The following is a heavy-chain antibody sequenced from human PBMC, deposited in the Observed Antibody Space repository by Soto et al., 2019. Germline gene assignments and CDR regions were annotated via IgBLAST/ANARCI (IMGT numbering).Heavy chain of an antibody. CDR3: ARDLHLGNSSGWTRHTKTFDY. CDR1: GYTFTSYA. D-gene: IGHD6-19*01. Sequence: ASVKVSCKASGYTFTSYAMHWVRQAPGQRLEWMGWINAGNGNTKYSQKFQGRVTITRDTSASTAYMELSSLRSEDTAAYYCARDLHLGNSSGWTRHTKTFDYWSKGTLVTVSS. J-gene: IGHJ4*02. CDR2: INAGNGNT. V-gene: IGHV1-3*01.